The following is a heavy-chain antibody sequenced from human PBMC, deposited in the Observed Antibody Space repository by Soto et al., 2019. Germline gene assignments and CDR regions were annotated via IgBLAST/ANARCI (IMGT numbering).Heavy chain of an antibody. CDR1: GFTVSSNY. J-gene: IGHJ4*02. V-gene: IGHV3-66*01. D-gene: IGHD2-15*01. CDR3: ARTCSGGTCSFDY. Sequence: GGSLRLSCAASGFTVSSNYMSWVRQAPGKGLEWVSVIYSGGSTYYADSVKGRFTISRDNSENTLYLQMNSLRAEDAAVYYCARTCSGGTCSFDYWGQGTLVTVSS. CDR2: IYSGGST.